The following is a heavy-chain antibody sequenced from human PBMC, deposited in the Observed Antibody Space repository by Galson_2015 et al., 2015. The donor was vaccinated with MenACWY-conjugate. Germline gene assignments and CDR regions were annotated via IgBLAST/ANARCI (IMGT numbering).Heavy chain of an antibody. V-gene: IGHV5-51*01. Sequence: QSGAEVTKPGESLTISCTGSGYSFTHFWIAWVRQMPGKGLEWVGVIDTFNSNVRYSPSFQGQVTVSADESISTAHLQWSSLKASDTAMYYCARHPPGGRGMDVWGRGTTVTVSS. J-gene: IGHJ6*02. CDR3: ARHPPGGRGMDV. CDR2: IDTFNSNV. CDR1: GYSFTHFW. D-gene: IGHD1-26*01.